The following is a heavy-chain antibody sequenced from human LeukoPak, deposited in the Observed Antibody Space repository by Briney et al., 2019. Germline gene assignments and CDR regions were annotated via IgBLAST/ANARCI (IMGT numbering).Heavy chain of an antibody. CDR2: ISWNSGSI. J-gene: IGHJ4*02. V-gene: IGHV3-9*01. CDR1: GFTFDDYA. Sequence: GRSLRLSCAASGFTFDDYAMHWVRQAPGKGLEWVSGISWNSGSIGYADSVNGRFTISRDNAKHSLSRQRNTLRAADTAMYSSARARGGYGPYYFDDWGEGTLVTVSS. CDR3: ARARGGYGPYYFDD. D-gene: IGHD5-18*01.